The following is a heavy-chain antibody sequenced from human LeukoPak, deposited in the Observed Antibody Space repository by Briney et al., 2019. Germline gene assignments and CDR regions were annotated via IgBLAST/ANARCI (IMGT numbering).Heavy chain of an antibody. CDR3: ARSTPYYDILTGSYYFDY. D-gene: IGHD3-9*01. J-gene: IGHJ4*02. CDR2: INPNSGGT. Sequence: ASVTVSCKASGYTFTCYYMHWVRQAPGQGLEWMGWINPNSGGTNYAQKFQGRVTMTRDTSISTAYMELSRLRSDDTAVYYCARSTPYYDILTGSYYFDYWGQGTLVTVSS. V-gene: IGHV1-2*02. CDR1: GYTFTCYY.